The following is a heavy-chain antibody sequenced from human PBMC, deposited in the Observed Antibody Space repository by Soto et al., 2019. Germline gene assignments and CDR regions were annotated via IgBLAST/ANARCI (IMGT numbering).Heavy chain of an antibody. CDR1: GYTFTSYG. D-gene: IGHD6-19*01. CDR3: ARGFRLVQRSFDI. V-gene: IGHV1-18*04. CDR2: ISAYNGNT. J-gene: IGHJ3*02. Sequence: DSGKGSGEASGYTFTSYGISWVRQAPGQGLEWMGWISAYNGNTNYAQKLQGRVTMNTDTSTSTDYMELRSLRYDETAVYYCARGFRLVQRSFDIWGQG.